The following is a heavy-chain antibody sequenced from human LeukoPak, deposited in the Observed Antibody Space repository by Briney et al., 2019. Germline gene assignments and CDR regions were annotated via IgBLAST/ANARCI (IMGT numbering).Heavy chain of an antibody. Sequence: GGSLRLSCAASGITFSSSAMSWVRQAPGKGLEWVSAMSGGGTIYYADSVKGRFTISRDNSKNTLYLHMNSLRAEDTAIYYCAKGLVSRGYFDSWGQGTLVTVSS. J-gene: IGHJ4*02. CDR2: MSGGGTI. CDR3: AKGLVSRGYFDS. D-gene: IGHD2-2*01. V-gene: IGHV3-23*01. CDR1: GITFSSSA.